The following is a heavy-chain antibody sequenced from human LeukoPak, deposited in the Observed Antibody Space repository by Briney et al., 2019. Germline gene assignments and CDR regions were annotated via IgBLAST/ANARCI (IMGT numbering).Heavy chain of an antibody. Sequence: PSETLSLTCTVSGGSISSYYWSWIRQPPGKGLEWIGYIYYSGSTNYNPSLKSRVTISVDTSKNQFSLKLSSVAAEDTAVYYCARGLNDFWSGYGSYYFDYWGQGTLVTVSS. CDR1: GGSISSYY. CDR3: ARGLNDFWSGYGSYYFDY. J-gene: IGHJ4*02. CDR2: IYYSGST. D-gene: IGHD3-3*01. V-gene: IGHV4-59*01.